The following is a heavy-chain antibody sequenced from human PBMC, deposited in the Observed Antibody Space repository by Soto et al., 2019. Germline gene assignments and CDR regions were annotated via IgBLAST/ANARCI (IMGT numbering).Heavy chain of an antibody. V-gene: IGHV4-39*01. CDR3: ARQGGSFGDMDV. CDR1: GGSISSSSYY. J-gene: IGHJ6*02. Sequence: QLQLQESGPGLVKPSETLSLTCTVSGGSISSSSYYWGWIRQPPGKGLEWIGSIYYSGSTYYNPSLKSRVTISVDTSKNQFSLKLSSVTAADTAVYYCARQGGSFGDMDVWGQGTTVTVSS. D-gene: IGHD3-16*01. CDR2: IYYSGST.